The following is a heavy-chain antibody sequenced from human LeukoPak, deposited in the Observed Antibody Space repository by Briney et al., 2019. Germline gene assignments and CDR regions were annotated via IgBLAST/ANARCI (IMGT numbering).Heavy chain of an antibody. J-gene: IGHJ6*03. Sequence: TSETLSLTCDVSGVSINTCCYYWTWIRQPPGKGLEWIGYKYYSGSTRYNSSLRSRLAISLDTSKNQFSLRLTSVTAADTAVYYCTRGPPVTVPPDQYYYVDVWGKGTMVTVPS. CDR3: TRGPPVTVPPDQYYYVDV. CDR1: GVSINTCCYY. D-gene: IGHD2/OR15-2a*01. CDR2: KYYSGST. V-gene: IGHV4-61*01.